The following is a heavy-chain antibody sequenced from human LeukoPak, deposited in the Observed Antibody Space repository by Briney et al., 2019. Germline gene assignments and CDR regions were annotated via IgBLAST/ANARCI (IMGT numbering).Heavy chain of an antibody. D-gene: IGHD3-10*01. CDR2: INTNTGNP. J-gene: IGHJ5*02. CDR3: ARDAKGLLLWFGSPRGGNPPSLNWFDP. CDR1: GYTFTSYA. V-gene: IGHV7-4-1*02. Sequence: ASVKVSCKASGYTFTSYAMNWVRQAPGQGLEWMGWINTNTGNPTYAQGFTGRFVFSLDTSVSTAYLQISSLKAEDTAVYYCARDAKGLLLWFGSPRGGNPPSLNWFDPWGQGTLVTVSS.